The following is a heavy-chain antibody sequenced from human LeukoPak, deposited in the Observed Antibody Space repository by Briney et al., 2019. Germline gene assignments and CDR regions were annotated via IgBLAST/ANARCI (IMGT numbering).Heavy chain of an antibody. D-gene: IGHD3-22*01. Sequence: ASVKVSCKASGGTFSSYAISWVRQAPGQGLEWMGRIIPILGIANYAQKFQGRVTITADKSTSTAYMELSGLRSEDTAVYYCARGDYHDSSGYYSFDYWGQGTLVTVSS. CDR2: IIPILGIA. V-gene: IGHV1-69*04. CDR3: ARGDYHDSSGYYSFDY. J-gene: IGHJ4*02. CDR1: GGTFSSYA.